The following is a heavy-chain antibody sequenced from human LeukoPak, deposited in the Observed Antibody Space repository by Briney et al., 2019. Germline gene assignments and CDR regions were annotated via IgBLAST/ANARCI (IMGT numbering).Heavy chain of an antibody. D-gene: IGHD3-3*01. J-gene: IGHJ5*02. CDR3: ARDTSYYDFDP. CDR1: GYTFTGYY. CDR2: INPNNGGT. Sequence: ASVKVSCKASGYTFTGYYMHWVRQAPGQGLEWMGWINPNNGGTNYAQKFQGRVTMTRDTSISTAYMELSRLRSDDTAVYYCARDTSYYDFDPWGQGTLVTVSS. V-gene: IGHV1-2*02.